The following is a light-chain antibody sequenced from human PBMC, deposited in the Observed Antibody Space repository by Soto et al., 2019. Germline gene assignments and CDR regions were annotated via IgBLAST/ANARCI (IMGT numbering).Light chain of an antibody. CDR1: LSVSNSF. J-gene: IGKJ2*01. Sequence: EIVLTQSPGTLSLSPGEIATLSCRASLSVSNSFLAWYQQRPGQAPRLLIYGASSRATGVPDRFSGSGSGTDFTLTISRLEPEDFAVYYCQQYGSSAYTFGQGTKLEIK. V-gene: IGKV3-20*01. CDR3: QQYGSSAYT. CDR2: GAS.